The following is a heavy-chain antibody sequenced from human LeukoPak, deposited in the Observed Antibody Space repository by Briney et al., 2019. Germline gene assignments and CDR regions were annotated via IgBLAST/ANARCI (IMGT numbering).Heavy chain of an antibody. CDR2: ISYDGSNK. CDR1: GFTFSSYA. D-gene: IGHD1-14*01. V-gene: IGHV3-30-3*01. CDR3: ARDKKSNHIYTGKIGLVDY. Sequence: GGSLRLSCAASGFTFSSYAMHWVRQAPGKGLEWVAVISYDGSNKYYADSVKGRFTISRDNSKNTLYLQMNSLRAEDTAVYYCARDKKSNHIYTGKIGLVDYWGQGTLVTVSS. J-gene: IGHJ4*02.